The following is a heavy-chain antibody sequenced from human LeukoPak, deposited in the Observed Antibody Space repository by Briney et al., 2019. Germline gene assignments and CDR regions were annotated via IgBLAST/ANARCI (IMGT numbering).Heavy chain of an antibody. CDR3: ARDLKRYCSGGSCYSAWFDP. J-gene: IGHJ5*02. D-gene: IGHD2-15*01. V-gene: IGHV3-74*01. CDR2: IISDGTST. CDR1: GFTFSSHW. Sequence: GGSLRLSCAASGFTFSSHWMHWVRQAPGKGLVWVSRIISDGTSTSYADSVKGRFTISRDNAKNTLYLQMNSLRAEDTAVYYCARDLKRYCSGGSCYSAWFDPWGQGTLVTVSS.